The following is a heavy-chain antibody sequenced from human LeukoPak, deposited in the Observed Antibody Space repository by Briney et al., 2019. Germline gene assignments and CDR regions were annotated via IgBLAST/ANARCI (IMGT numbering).Heavy chain of an antibody. D-gene: IGHD6-19*01. Sequence: GGSLRLSCAASGFSFSDYWMNWVRQAPGKGLEWVANIKQDGSEKYYVGSVKGRFTISRDNAKNSLYLQMNSLRAEDTAVYFCAGGSGWATDSWGQGTLVTVSA. J-gene: IGHJ4*02. CDR3: AGGSGWATDS. CDR1: GFSFSDYW. V-gene: IGHV3-7*01. CDR2: IKQDGSEK.